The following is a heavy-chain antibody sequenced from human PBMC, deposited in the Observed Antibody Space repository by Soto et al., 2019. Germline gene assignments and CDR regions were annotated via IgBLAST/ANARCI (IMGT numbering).Heavy chain of an antibody. J-gene: IGHJ2*01. D-gene: IGHD3-3*01. V-gene: IGHV1-8*01. CDR3: ARRMTWSLWCFDL. Sequence: QVQLLQSGAEVKKPGTSVRVSCRASGYTFKDYDINWVRRAPGQGLEWMGWMNPNSGNTAYARKFHDRITLTTSFSARTAFMELSSLTPEDTAVYYCARRMTWSLWCFDLWGSGTQVTVSS. CDR2: MNPNSGNT. CDR1: GYTFKDYD.